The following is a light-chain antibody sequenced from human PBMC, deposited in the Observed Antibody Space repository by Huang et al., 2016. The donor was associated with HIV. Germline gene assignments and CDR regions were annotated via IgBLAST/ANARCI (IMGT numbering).Light chain of an antibody. CDR2: YAS. J-gene: IGKJ1*01. CDR3: QQRSNWPPWT. Sequence: EIVLTQSPATLSLSPGERATLSCRASQSVSSYLGWYQQKPGQAPRLLIYYASKRATGIPARFSGSGSGTDFTLTISSLEPEDFAVYYCQQRSNWPPWTFGQGTKVEIK. CDR1: QSVSSY. V-gene: IGKV3-11*01.